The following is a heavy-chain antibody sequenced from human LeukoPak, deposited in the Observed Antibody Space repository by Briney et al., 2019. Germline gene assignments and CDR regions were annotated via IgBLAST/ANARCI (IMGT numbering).Heavy chain of an antibody. J-gene: IGHJ4*02. Sequence: ASVKVSCKVSGYTLTELSMHWVRQAPGKGLEWMGGFDPEDGETIYAQKFQGRVTMTEDTSTDTAYMELSSLRSEDTAVYYCATSFAGGGSFPFDYWGQGTLVTVSS. CDR1: GYTLTELS. V-gene: IGHV1-24*01. CDR2: FDPEDGET. D-gene: IGHD2-15*01. CDR3: ATSFAGGGSFPFDY.